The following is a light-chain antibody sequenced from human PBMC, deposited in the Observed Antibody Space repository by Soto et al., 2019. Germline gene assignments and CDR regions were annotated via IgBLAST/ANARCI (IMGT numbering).Light chain of an antibody. V-gene: IGKV3-20*01. Sequence: EIVLTQSPGTLSLSPGERATLSCRASQSVSSSFLSWFQQIPGQAPRLLIYGAYMRATGIQDRFSGSGSGTDFILTIRSLQPEDFAIYYCKQYHKYPWTFGQGTKVDI. J-gene: IGKJ1*01. CDR3: KQYHKYPWT. CDR1: QSVSSSF. CDR2: GAY.